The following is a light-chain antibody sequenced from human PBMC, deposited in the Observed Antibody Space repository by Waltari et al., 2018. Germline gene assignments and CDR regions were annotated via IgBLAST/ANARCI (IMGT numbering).Light chain of an antibody. J-gene: IGLJ2*01. V-gene: IGLV1-44*01. CDR1: NSNIGKNT. CDR3: ATWDDRQSGVV. CDR2: RDK. Sequence: QTILTQPHSASGTPGQRVTVSCSGDNSNIGKNTVNWYQQLPGTAPKLLIYRDKHRPSGVPDRFSGSRSGTSASLAISGLRPDDEASYYCATWDDRQSGVVFGGGTTLTVL.